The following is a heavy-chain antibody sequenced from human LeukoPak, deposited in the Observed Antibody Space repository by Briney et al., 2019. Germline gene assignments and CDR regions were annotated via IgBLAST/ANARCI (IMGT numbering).Heavy chain of an antibody. CDR3: ARAHGSCSGGSCET. D-gene: IGHD2-15*01. CDR1: GGSISSGDYY. J-gene: IGHJ4*02. Sequence: PSGTLSLTCTVSGGSISSGDYYWSWIRQPPGKGLEWIGYIYYSGSTNYNPSLKSRVTISVDTSKNQFSLKLSSVTAAGTAVYYCARAHGSCSGGSCETWGQGTLVTVSS. CDR2: IYYSGST. V-gene: IGHV4-30-4*08.